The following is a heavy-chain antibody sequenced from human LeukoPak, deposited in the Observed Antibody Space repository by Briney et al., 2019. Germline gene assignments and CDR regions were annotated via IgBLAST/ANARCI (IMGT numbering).Heavy chain of an antibody. CDR1: GFTFSSYS. CDR2: ISSSSSTI. V-gene: IGHV3-48*01. J-gene: IGHJ6*02. D-gene: IGHD2-15*01. Sequence: PGGSLRLSCAASGFTFSSYSMTWVRQAPGKGLEWVSYISSSSSTIYYADSVKGRFTISRDNAKNSLYLQMNSLRAEDTAVYYCARDSHCSGGLTPIYYYYYGMDVWGQGTTVTVSS. CDR3: ARDSHCSGGLTPIYYYYYGMDV.